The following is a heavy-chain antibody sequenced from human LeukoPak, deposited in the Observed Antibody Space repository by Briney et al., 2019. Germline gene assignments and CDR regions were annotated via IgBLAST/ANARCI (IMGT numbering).Heavy chain of an antibody. J-gene: IGHJ5*02. D-gene: IGHD3-10*01. CDR3: ARGSGSYYHPHNWFDP. Sequence: SETLSLTCTVSGGSISSSSYYWGWIRQPPGKGLEWIGSIYYSGSTYHNPSLKSRVTISVDTSKNQFSLKLSSVTAADTAVYYCARGSGSYYHPHNWFDPWGQGTLVTVSS. V-gene: IGHV4-39*01. CDR2: IYYSGST. CDR1: GGSISSSSYY.